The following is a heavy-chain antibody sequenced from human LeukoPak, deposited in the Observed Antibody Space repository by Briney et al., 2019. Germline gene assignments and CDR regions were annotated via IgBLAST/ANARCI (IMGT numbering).Heavy chain of an antibody. Sequence: SETLSLTCTVSGGSISSHYWSWIRQPPGKGLEWIGYIYYSGSTNCNPSLKSRVTISVDTSKNQFSLKLSSVTAADTAVYYCAGGVDYYDSSGYLHYYYYMDVWGKGTTVTVSS. J-gene: IGHJ6*03. CDR3: AGGVDYYDSSGYLHYYYYMDV. CDR2: IYYSGST. CDR1: GGSISSHY. V-gene: IGHV4-59*11. D-gene: IGHD3-22*01.